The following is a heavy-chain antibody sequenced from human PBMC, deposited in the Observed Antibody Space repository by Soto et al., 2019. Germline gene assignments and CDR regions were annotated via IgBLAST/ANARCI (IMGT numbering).Heavy chain of an antibody. CDR2: VYNSEST. D-gene: IGHD6-13*01. CDR3: ARYRREAVAGYTLDN. CDR1: GGSISSNY. J-gene: IGHJ4*02. V-gene: IGHV4-59*01. Sequence: SETLSLTCTVTGGSISSNYWTWIRQPPGKGLEWIGYVYNSESTNYNPSLKSRVTISEDTSKSQFSLKVNSMTAADTAVYYCARYRREAVAGYTLDNWGQGILVTVSS.